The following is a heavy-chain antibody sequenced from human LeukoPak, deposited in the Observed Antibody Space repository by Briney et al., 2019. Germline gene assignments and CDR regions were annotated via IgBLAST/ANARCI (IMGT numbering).Heavy chain of an antibody. D-gene: IGHD6-19*01. J-gene: IGHJ4*02. CDR1: GFTFSGYG. CDR3: ARYKGSGYFDY. V-gene: IGHV3-33*01. CDR2: IWYDRSNK. Sequence: PGGSLRLSCAASGFTFSGYGMHWVRQAPGKGLEWVAVIWYDRSNKYYAASVKGRFTISRDNSKNTLYLQMNSLGAEDTAVYYCARYKGSGYFDYWGQGTLVTVSS.